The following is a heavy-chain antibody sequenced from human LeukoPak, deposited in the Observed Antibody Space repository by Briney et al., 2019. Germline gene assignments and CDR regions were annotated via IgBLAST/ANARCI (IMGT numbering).Heavy chain of an antibody. J-gene: IGHJ4*02. D-gene: IGHD1-1*01. CDR1: GFTFNTYG. Sequence: GGSLRLFCATSGFTFNTYGMSWVRQAPGKGLEWVSSISDSGCINFFAGSVKGRFTISRDNSKNTLYLQMNTLRAEDTAIYFCARGASTTSFDCWGQGTLVTVSS. CDR2: ISDSGCIN. V-gene: IGHV3-23*01. CDR3: ARGASTTSFDC.